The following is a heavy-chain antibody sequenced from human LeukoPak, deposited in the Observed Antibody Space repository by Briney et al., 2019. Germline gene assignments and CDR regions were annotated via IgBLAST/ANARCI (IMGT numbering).Heavy chain of an antibody. J-gene: IGHJ4*02. Sequence: ASVKVSCKASGYTFTGYYMHWVRQAPGQGLEWMGWMNPNSGNTGYAQKFQGRVTMTRNTSISTAYMELSSLRSEDTAVYYCARPFPDSSGTFSYWGQGTLVTVSS. CDR2: MNPNSGNT. CDR1: GYTFTGYY. V-gene: IGHV1-8*02. CDR3: ARPFPDSSGTFSY. D-gene: IGHD3-22*01.